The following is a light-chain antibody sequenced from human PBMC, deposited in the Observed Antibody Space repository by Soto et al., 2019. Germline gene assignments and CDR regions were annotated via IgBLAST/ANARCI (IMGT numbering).Light chain of an antibody. Sequence: DIQMTQSPSSLSASVGDRVTITFQASQDISNYLNCYQQKPGKAPELLIYDASNLETGVPSRFSGSGSGTDFTFTISSLQPEDIATYYCQQFDNLPITFGQGTRLEIK. CDR1: QDISNY. CDR3: QQFDNLPIT. V-gene: IGKV1-33*01. CDR2: DAS. J-gene: IGKJ5*01.